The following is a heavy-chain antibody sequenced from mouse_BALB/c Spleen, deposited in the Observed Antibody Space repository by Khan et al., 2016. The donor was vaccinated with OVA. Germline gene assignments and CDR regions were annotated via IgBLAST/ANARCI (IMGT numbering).Heavy chain of an antibody. CDR3: ARGGYGSFAC. CDR1: GFTFSDYY. D-gene: IGHD2-14*01. CDR2: ISDGGNYT. V-gene: IGHV5-4*02. Sequence: EVELVESGGGLVKPGGSLKLSCAASGFTFSDYYMYWVRQTPEKRLEWVATISDGGNYTSFPDSVKGRFTISRDNAKKNLYLQMSSLKSEYTAMYYCARGGYGSFACWGQGTLVTVAA. J-gene: IGHJ3*01.